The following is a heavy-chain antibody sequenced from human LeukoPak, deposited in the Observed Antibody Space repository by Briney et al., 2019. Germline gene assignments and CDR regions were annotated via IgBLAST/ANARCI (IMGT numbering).Heavy chain of an antibody. CDR3: ARDLMGDAKTGWFDP. Sequence: GGSLRLSCAASGFTFSSYSMNWVRQAPGRGLEWVSSISSTFSYIYYADSVKGRFTISRDNAKNSLYLQMNSLRDEDTAVYYCARDLMGDAKTGWFDPWGQGTLVTVSS. J-gene: IGHJ5*02. CDR2: ISSTFSYI. D-gene: IGHD1-1*01. CDR1: GFTFSSYS. V-gene: IGHV3-21*01.